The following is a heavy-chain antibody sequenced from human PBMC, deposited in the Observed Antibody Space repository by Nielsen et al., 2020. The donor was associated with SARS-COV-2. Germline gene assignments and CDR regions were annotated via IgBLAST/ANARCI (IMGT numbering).Heavy chain of an antibody. J-gene: IGHJ6*02. V-gene: IGHV4-31*03. CDR2: IYFTGRT. Sequence: SETLSLTCTVSGASISSGGYFWSWIRQHPGKGLEWIGYIYFTGRTSYNPSLKSRVAMSVDTSKNQFSLDLKSVTAVDTAVYYCAREASGYDHYKYGMDVWGLGATVTVSS. CDR1: GASISSGGYF. D-gene: IGHD5-12*01. CDR3: AREASGYDHYKYGMDV.